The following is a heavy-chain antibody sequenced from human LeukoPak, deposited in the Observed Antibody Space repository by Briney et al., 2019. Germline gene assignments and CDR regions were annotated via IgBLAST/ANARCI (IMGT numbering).Heavy chain of an antibody. CDR3: ARRRWQRGPDVVNPFDY. D-gene: IGHD5-12*01. CDR1: GGSISSDFNY. J-gene: IGHJ4*02. V-gene: IGHV4-39*01. CDR2: RYSSGRT. Sequence: SETLSLTCTVSGGSISSDFNYWGWIRQPPGKGLEWIGSRYSSGRTHYNPSLKSRVTISVDTSKNQFSLKLSSVTAADTAVYYCARRRWQRGPDVVNPFDYWGQGTLVTVSS.